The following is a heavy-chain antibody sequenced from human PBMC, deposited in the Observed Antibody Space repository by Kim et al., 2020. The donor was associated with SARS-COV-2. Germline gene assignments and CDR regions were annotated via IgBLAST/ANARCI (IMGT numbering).Heavy chain of an antibody. D-gene: IGHD5-12*01. CDR1: EFTFSSNW. V-gene: IGHV3-7*01. CDR3: ARSISEIVSHRIGVYFYH. CDR2: TRNHGSGE. J-gene: IGHJ1*01. Sequence: GGSLRLSCTDAEFTFSSNWMSWVSQAQGKGLEWEARTRNHGSGELYVDSVRGRFTIARDNAKNSEFLQMNRLRAEGTAVYYCARSISEIVSHRIGVYFYHCGQGTLVTVSS.